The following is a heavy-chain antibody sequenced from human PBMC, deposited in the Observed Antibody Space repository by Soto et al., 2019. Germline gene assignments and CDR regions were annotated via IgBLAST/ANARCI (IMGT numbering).Heavy chain of an antibody. CDR1: GGSFSGYY. J-gene: IGHJ4*02. V-gene: IGHV4-34*01. Sequence: QVQLQQWGAGLLKPSETLSLTCAVYGGSFSGYYWSWIRQPPGKGLEWIGEINHSGSTNYNPSLKSRVTISVDTSKNQLSLKLSSVTAADTAVYYCAREIVGATTFDYWGQGTLVTVSS. D-gene: IGHD1-26*01. CDR2: INHSGST. CDR3: AREIVGATTFDY.